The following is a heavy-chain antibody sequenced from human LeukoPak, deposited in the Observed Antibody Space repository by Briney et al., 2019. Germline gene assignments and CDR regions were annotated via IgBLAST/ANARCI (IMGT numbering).Heavy chain of an antibody. V-gene: IGHV3-11*04. D-gene: IGHD3-22*01. CDR3: AKDGYYYASSGFYSPHLYYYYGMDV. Sequence: GGSLRLSCAASGFTFSDYYMSWIRQAPGKGLEWVSYISSSGSTIYYADSVKGRFTISRDNAKNSLYLQMNSLRAEDTAVYYCAKDGYYYASSGFYSPHLYYYYGMDVWGQGTTVTVSS. CDR1: GFTFSDYY. J-gene: IGHJ6*02. CDR2: ISSSGSTI.